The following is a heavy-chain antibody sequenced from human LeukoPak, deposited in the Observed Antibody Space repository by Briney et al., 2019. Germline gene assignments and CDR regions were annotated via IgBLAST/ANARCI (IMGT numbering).Heavy chain of an antibody. J-gene: IGHJ4*02. Sequence: GGSLRLSCEASEFTFNTYTMNWVRQAPGKGLEWVSSISSSSSDIYYADSVKGRFTISRDNAKNSLYLQMNSLRAEDTAVYYCARGWLVYYFDYWGQGTLVTVSS. D-gene: IGHD6-19*01. V-gene: IGHV3-21*01. CDR1: EFTFNTYT. CDR3: ARGWLVYYFDY. CDR2: ISSSSSDI.